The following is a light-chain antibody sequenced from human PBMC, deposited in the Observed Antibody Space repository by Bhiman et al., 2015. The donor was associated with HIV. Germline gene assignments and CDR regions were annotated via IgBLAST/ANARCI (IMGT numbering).Light chain of an antibody. Sequence: QSALTQPASVSGSPGQSITISCTGTSSDIAAYNYVSWYQQHPGKAPKVMIYDVSNRPSGVSNRFSGSKSGNTASLTISGLQAEDEADYYCSSYTSTYTLVFGTGTKVTVL. CDR3: SSYTSTYTLV. J-gene: IGLJ1*01. V-gene: IGLV2-14*03. CDR2: DVS. CDR1: SSDIAAYNY.